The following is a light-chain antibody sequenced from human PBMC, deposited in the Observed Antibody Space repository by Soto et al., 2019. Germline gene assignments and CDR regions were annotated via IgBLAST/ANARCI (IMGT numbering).Light chain of an antibody. CDR2: AAS. J-gene: IGKJ4*01. CDR3: QQGNSFPLA. Sequence: DIQMTQSPSSVSASVGDRVTITCRASQGIGSWLAWYQQKPGKAPKLLISAASSLQSGVPTRFSGSGSGTDLTLTIWSLQPEDFATYFCQQGNSFPLAFGGGTKVEIK. V-gene: IGKV1-12*01. CDR1: QGIGSW.